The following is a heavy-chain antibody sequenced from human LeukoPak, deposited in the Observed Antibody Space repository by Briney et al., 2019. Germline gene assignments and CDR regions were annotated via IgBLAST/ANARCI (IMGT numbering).Heavy chain of an antibody. CDR2: ISGSGGST. J-gene: IGHJ4*02. Sequence: PGGSLRLSCAASGFIFSSYGMSWVRQAPGKGLEWVSVISGSGGSTYYADSVKGRLTISRDNSKNTLYLQMNSLRAEDTAVYYCAKAYTSGWAPFDYWGQGTLVTVSS. D-gene: IGHD6-19*01. V-gene: IGHV3-23*01. CDR3: AKAYTSGWAPFDY. CDR1: GFIFSSYG.